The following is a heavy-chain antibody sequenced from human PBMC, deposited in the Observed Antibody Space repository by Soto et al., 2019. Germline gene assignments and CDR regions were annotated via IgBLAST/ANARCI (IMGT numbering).Heavy chain of an antibody. V-gene: IGHV3-23*01. D-gene: IGHD6-19*01. J-gene: IGHJ4*02. CDR2: ISGSGGNT. CDR1: GFTFSSYA. CDR3: AKVYISGWSPFEY. Sequence: GGSLRLSCAASGFTFSSYAMSWVRQAPGKGLEWVSAISGSGGNTYYADSVKGRFTISRDNSKNTLYLQMNSLRAEDTAVYYCAKVYISGWSPFEYWGQGTLVTVSS.